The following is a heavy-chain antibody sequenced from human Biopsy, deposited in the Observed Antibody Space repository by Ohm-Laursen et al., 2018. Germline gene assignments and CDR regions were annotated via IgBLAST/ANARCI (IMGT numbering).Heavy chain of an antibody. D-gene: IGHD2/OR15-2a*01. Sequence: SETLSLTCTVSGGSISSDYWSWIRKPPGTGLEWIGYLYYSGSTNYNPSLKSRVTISVDTSKNQFSLRLNSVTAADTAVYYCARATNSTGWPYYYFYGMDVWGQGTTVTVSS. V-gene: IGHV4-59*01. CDR2: LYYSGST. CDR1: GGSISSDY. J-gene: IGHJ6*02. CDR3: ARATNSTGWPYYYFYGMDV.